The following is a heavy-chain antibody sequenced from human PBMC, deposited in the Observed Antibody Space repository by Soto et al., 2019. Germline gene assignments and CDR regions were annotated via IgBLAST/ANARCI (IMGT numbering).Heavy chain of an antibody. D-gene: IGHD6-13*01. CDR2: VMHNGNT. CDR1: GGSIDNHF. Sequence: SETLSLTCSVSGGSIDNHFWSWIRQTPGKPLEWIGYVMHNGNTHYNPSFTSRVKISVDLSKNEFSLMLRSVAAADTALYYCGRGPSPRAPAGGTPYYFAMDVWGQGTTVTVSS. V-gene: IGHV4-59*11. J-gene: IGHJ6*02. CDR3: GRGPSPRAPAGGTPYYFAMDV.